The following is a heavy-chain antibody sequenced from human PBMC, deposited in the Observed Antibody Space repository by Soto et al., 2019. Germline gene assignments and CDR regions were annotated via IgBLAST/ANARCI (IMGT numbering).Heavy chain of an antibody. Sequence: QVQLVESGGGVVQPGRSVRLSCAASGFTFSSYGMHWVRQAPGKGLEWVAVIWYDGSNKYYADSVKGRFTISRDNSKNTLYLQMNSLRAEDTAVYYCARSYYDFWSGYYNWFDPWGQGTLVTVSS. J-gene: IGHJ5*02. CDR3: ARSYYDFWSGYYNWFDP. CDR1: GFTFSSYG. V-gene: IGHV3-33*01. CDR2: IWYDGSNK. D-gene: IGHD3-3*01.